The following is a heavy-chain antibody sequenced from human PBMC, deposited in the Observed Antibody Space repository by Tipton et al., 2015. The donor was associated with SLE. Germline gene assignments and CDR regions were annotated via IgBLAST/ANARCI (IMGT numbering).Heavy chain of an antibody. CDR3: VEEQGAEYFQH. J-gene: IGHJ1*01. CDR2: ISSNGGST. CDR1: GFTFSSYA. Sequence: SLRLSCAASGFTFSSYAMSWVRQSPGKGLEYVSAISSNGGSTYYADSVKGRFTISRDNSKNTLYLQMSSLRAEDTAVYYCVEEQGAEYFQHWGQGTLVTVSS. V-gene: IGHV3-64D*09.